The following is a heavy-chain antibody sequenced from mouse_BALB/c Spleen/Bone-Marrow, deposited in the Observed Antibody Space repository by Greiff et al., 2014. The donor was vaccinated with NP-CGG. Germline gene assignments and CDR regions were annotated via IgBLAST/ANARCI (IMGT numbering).Heavy chain of an antibody. Sequence: VESGGSLKLSCAASGFDFSRYCMSWVRQAPGKGLEWIGEINPDSSTINYTPSLKDKFIISRDNAKNTLYLQMSKVRSEDTALYYCARQGYYGKGDYWGQGTTLTVSS. J-gene: IGHJ2*01. CDR2: INPDSSTI. V-gene: IGHV4-1*02. CDR3: ARQGYYGKGDY. D-gene: IGHD2-1*01. CDR1: GFDFSRYC.